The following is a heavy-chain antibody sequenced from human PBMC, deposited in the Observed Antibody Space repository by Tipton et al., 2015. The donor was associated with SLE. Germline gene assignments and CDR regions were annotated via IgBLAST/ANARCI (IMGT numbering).Heavy chain of an antibody. D-gene: IGHD3-10*01. Sequence: QSGAEVKKPGASVKVSCKASGYTFTSYGISWVRQAPGQGLEWMGWISAYNGNTNYAQKLQGRVTMTRDTSTSTVYMELSSLRSEDTAVYYCAREGRYYGSGRGAFDIWGQGTMVTVSS. CDR3: AREGRYYGSGRGAFDI. V-gene: IGHV1-18*01. J-gene: IGHJ3*02. CDR2: ISAYNGNT. CDR1: GYTFTSYG.